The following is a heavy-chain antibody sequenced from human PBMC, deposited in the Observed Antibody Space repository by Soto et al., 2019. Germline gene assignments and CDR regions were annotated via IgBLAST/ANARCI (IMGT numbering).Heavy chain of an antibody. CDR1: GYTFTSYG. CDR2: ISAYNGNT. V-gene: IGHV1-18*01. Sequence: GASVKVSCKASGYTFTSYGISWVRQAPGQGLEWMGWISAYNGNTNYAQKLQGRVTMTTDTSISTAYMELSRLRSDDTAVYYCARDGVAEAFDIWGQGTMVTVSS. CDR3: ARDGVAEAFDI. J-gene: IGHJ3*02. D-gene: IGHD3-3*01.